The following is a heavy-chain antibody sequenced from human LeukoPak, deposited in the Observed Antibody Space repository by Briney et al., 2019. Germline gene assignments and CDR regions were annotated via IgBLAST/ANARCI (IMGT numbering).Heavy chain of an antibody. D-gene: IGHD3-22*01. V-gene: IGHV4-39*07. J-gene: IGHJ4*02. CDR1: GGSISSSSYY. CDR2: IYYSGSA. CDR3: ARKPIVNSAWYYFDY. Sequence: SETLSLTCTVSGGSISSSSYYWGWIRQPPGKGLEWIGSIYYSGSAYYNPSLKSRVTMLVDTSKNQFSLKLSSVTAADTAVYYCARKPIVNSAWYYFDYWGQGTLVTVSS.